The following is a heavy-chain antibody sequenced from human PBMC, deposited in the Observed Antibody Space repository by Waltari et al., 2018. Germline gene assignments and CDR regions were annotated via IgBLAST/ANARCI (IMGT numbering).Heavy chain of an antibody. CDR1: EFTFSSYS. CDR3: ARVQGYYDVWSGGYYYYYGMDV. Sequence: EVQLVESGGGLVKPGGSLRLSCAASEFTFSSYSMNWVRQAPGKGLEWVAYISSSSSYTYYAEAGKGRFTISRDNAKNSLYLQMSSLRAEDTAVYYCARVQGYYDVWSGGYYYYYGMDVWGQGP. J-gene: IGHJ6*02. D-gene: IGHD3-3*01. CDR2: ISSSSSYT. V-gene: IGHV3-21*01.